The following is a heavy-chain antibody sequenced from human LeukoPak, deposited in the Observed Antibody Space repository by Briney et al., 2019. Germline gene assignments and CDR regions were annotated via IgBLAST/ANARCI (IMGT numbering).Heavy chain of an antibody. CDR1: GGTFSSYA. V-gene: IGHV1-69*06. D-gene: IGHD6-13*01. J-gene: IGHJ4*02. Sequence: SVKVSCKASGGTFSSYAISWVRQAPGQGPEWMGGIIPIFGTANYAQKFQGRVTITADKSTSTAYMELSSLRSEDTAVYYCAHPYSSSWYYFDYWGQGTLVTVSS. CDR2: IIPIFGTA. CDR3: AHPYSSSWYYFDY.